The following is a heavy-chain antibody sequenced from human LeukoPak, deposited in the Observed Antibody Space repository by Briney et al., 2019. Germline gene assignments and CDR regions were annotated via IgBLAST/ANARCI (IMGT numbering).Heavy chain of an antibody. CDR1: GFTFSSYE. J-gene: IGHJ3*02. Sequence: GGSLRLSCAASGFTFSSYEMNWVRQAPGKGLEWVSYISSSGSTIYYADSVKGRFTISRDNAKNSLYLQMNSLRAEATAVYYCARDTGYYDSSGYYSLAAFDIWGQGTMVTVSS. CDR3: ARDTGYYDSSGYYSLAAFDI. CDR2: ISSSGSTI. D-gene: IGHD3-22*01. V-gene: IGHV3-48*03.